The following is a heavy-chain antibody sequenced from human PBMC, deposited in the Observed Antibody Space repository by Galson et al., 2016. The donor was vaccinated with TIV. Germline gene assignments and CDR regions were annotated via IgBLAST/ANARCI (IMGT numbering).Heavy chain of an antibody. D-gene: IGHD6-19*01. Sequence: PALVKPTQTLTVTCTFSGFSLSNSGVGVGWIRQPPGKALEWLALIYWNDDKHYSPSLKTRLTITKDTSKNQVVLTMTNMHPVDTATYYCARASSDYFYNYGMDVWGQGTTVTVS. V-gene: IGHV2-5*01. CDR3: ARASSDYFYNYGMDV. J-gene: IGHJ6*02. CDR2: IYWNDDK. CDR1: GFSLSNSGVG.